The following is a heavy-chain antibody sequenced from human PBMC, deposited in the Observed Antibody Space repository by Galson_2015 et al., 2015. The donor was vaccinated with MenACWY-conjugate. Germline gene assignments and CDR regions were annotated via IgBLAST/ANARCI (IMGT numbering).Heavy chain of an antibody. D-gene: IGHD2-2*01. CDR2: INPRGGGT. V-gene: IGHV1-46*01. CDR1: GYTLSSYH. Sequence: SVKVSCKASGYTLSSYHMHWVRRAPGQGLERMGIINPRGGGTSSAQKFQGRVTMTRDTSTSTVYMELSSLRSEDTAVYYCARVGYCSSPTCYLAFFDYWGQGTLVTVSS. CDR3: ARVGYCSSPTCYLAFFDY. J-gene: IGHJ4*02.